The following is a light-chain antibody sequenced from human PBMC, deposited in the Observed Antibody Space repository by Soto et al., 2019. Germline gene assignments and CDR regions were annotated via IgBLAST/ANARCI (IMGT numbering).Light chain of an antibody. J-gene: IGKJ4*01. Sequence: EIVLTQSPGTLSLSPGERATLSCRASQSVSSSYLAWYQQKPGQAPRLLTYGASSRATGIPDRFRGSGSGTDFTLTISRLEPEDVAVYYCQQYGSSPPLTFGGGTKVEIK. CDR2: GAS. V-gene: IGKV3-20*01. CDR3: QQYGSSPPLT. CDR1: QSVSSSY.